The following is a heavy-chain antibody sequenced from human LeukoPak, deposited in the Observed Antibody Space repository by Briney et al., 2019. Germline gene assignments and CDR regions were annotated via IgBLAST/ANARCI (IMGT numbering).Heavy chain of an antibody. CDR1: GYTFTNFG. CDR2: MNPNSGNT. V-gene: IGHV1-8*02. Sequence: ASVKVSCKASGYTFTNFGISWVRQAPGQGLEWMGWMNPNSGNTGYAQKFQGRVTMTRNTSISTAYMELSSLRSEDTAVYYCARVPWYSGSYLDYWGQGTLVTVSS. CDR3: ARVPWYSGSYLDY. J-gene: IGHJ4*02. D-gene: IGHD1-26*01.